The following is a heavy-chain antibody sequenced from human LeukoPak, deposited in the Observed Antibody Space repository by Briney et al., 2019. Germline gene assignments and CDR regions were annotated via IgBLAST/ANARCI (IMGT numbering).Heavy chain of an antibody. D-gene: IGHD2-15*01. V-gene: IGHV3-66*04. CDR1: GFTVSSNY. Sequence: PGGSLRLSCAASGFTVSSNYMSWVRQAPGKGLEWVSVIYSGGSTYYADSVKGRFTISRDNSKNTLYLQMNSLRAEDTAVYYCARQARYSQLTHDYWGQGTLVTVSS. CDR2: IYSGGST. CDR3: ARQARYSQLTHDY. J-gene: IGHJ4*02.